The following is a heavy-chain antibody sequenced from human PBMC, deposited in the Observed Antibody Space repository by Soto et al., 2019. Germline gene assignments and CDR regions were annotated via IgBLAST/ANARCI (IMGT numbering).Heavy chain of an antibody. CDR1: GFTFSRFA. J-gene: IGHJ4*02. CDR3: AREIGEWLLPDLDY. Sequence: LRLSCAASGFTFSRFAMHWVRQAPGKGLEWVAIISYDGSNEYYADSVKGRFTISRDNSKNTMYLQMDSLRTDDTALYYCAREIGEWLLPDLDYWGQGTLVTVSS. V-gene: IGHV3-30-3*01. D-gene: IGHD3-22*01. CDR2: ISYDGSNE.